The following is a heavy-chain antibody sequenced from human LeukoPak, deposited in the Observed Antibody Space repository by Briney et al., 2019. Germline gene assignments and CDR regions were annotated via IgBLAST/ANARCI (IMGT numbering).Heavy chain of an antibody. V-gene: IGHV1-2*02. CDR3: AIEAHGSGSYILFDY. CDR2: INPNSGGT. J-gene: IGHJ4*02. CDR1: GYTFTGYY. Sequence: ASVKVPCKASGYTFTGYYMHWVRQAPGQGLEWMGWINPNSGGTNYAQKFQGRVTMTRDTSISTAYMELSRLRSDDTAVYYCAIEAHGSGSYILFDYWGQGTLVTVSS. D-gene: IGHD3-10*01.